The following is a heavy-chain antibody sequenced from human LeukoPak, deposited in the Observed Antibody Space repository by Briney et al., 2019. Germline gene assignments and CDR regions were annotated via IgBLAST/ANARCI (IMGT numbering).Heavy chain of an antibody. CDR1: GFSVSTNY. V-gene: IGHV3-66*01. J-gene: IGHJ3*02. D-gene: IGHD4-17*01. Sequence: GGSLRLSCAASGFSVSTNYVSWVRPAPGKGLEWVSVIYSGGSSDYAGSVKGRFTISRDNSRNTLYLQMNSLRAEDTAVYYCASRTTVTTEDAFDIWGQGTMVTVSS. CDR3: ASRTTVTTEDAFDI. CDR2: IYSGGSS.